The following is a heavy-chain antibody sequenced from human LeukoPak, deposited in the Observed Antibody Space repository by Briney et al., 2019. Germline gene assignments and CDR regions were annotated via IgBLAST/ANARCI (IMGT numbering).Heavy chain of an antibody. V-gene: IGHV3-7*01. J-gene: IGHJ4*02. D-gene: IGHD1-26*01. CDR2: IKNDGTVK. Sequence: QPGGSLTLSCAASGFTFSYHWMTWVRQAPGKGLEWVANIKNDGTVKNYVDSVKGRFTISRDNAKNSLYLQMNSLRAEDTAVYYCARERGAVYYWSQGTLVTVSS. CDR1: GFTFSYHW. CDR3: ARERGAVYY.